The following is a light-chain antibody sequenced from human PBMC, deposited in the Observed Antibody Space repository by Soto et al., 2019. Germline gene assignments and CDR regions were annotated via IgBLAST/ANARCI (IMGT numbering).Light chain of an antibody. V-gene: IGKV3-15*01. CDR2: GAS. Sequence: EIVMTQSPATLSVSPGERATLSCRASQRVSSNLAWYQQKPGQAPRLLIYGASTRATGIPARFSGSGSGTEFTLTISSLQSEDFAVYYCQQYNNWPTAWTFGQGTKVDIK. CDR3: QQYNNWPTAWT. CDR1: QRVSSN. J-gene: IGKJ1*01.